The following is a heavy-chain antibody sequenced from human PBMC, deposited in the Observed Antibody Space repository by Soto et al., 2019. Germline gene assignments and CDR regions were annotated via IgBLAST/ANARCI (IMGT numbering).Heavy chain of an antibody. CDR3: VRGNSGYYYYYAMDV. CDR1: GFTFSSYW. V-gene: IGHV3-74*01. D-gene: IGHD1-26*01. J-gene: IGHJ6*02. Sequence: GGSLRLSCSASGFTFSSYWMHWVRQAPGKGLVWVSRINSDGSTTSYADSVKGRFTISRDNAKNTLFLQMNSLRAEDTAVYYCVRGNSGYYYYYAMDVWGQGTTVTVSS. CDR2: INSDGSTT.